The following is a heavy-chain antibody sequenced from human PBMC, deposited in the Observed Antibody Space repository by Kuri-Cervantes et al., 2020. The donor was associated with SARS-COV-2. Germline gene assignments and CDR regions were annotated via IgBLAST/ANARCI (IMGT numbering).Heavy chain of an antibody. V-gene: IGHV3-11*06. CDR1: GFIFSDSY. J-gene: IGHJ4*02. CDR2: ISSSSSYS. CDR3: ARGGRYYFDY. D-gene: IGHD1-26*01. Sequence: LSLTCAASGFIFSDSYMSWVRQAPGKGLEWVSYISSSSSYSYYADSLKGRFTISRDNAKNSLYLQMNSLTAEDTAVYYCARGGRYYFDYWGQGSLVTVSS.